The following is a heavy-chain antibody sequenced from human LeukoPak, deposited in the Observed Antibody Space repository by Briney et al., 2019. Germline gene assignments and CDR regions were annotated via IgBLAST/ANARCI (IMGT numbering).Heavy chain of an antibody. CDR2: IYHSGST. D-gene: IGHD5-18*01. V-gene: IGHV4-38-2*02. CDR3: AREGMDTAMATSYFDY. Sequence: SETLSLTCTVSGYSISSGYYWGWIRQPPGKGLEWIGSIYHSGSTYYNPSLKSRVTISVDTSKNQFSLKLSSVTAADTAVYYCAREGMDTAMATSYFDYWGQGTLVTVSS. CDR1: GYSISSGYY. J-gene: IGHJ4*02.